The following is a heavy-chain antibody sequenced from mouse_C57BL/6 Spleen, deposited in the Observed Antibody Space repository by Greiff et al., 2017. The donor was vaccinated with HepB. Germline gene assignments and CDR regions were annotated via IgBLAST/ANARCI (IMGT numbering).Heavy chain of an antibody. J-gene: IGHJ1*03. Sequence: QVTLKVSGPGILQSSQTLSLTCSFSGFSLSTSGMGVSWIRQPSGKGLEWLAHIYWDDDKRYHPSLKSRLTLSKYTSRNQVFLKITSVDTADTATYYCARSGYYGSSWYFDVWGTGTTVTVSS. CDR2: IYWDDDK. D-gene: IGHD1-1*01. V-gene: IGHV8-12*01. CDR3: ARSGYYGSSWYFDV. CDR1: GFSLSTSGMG.